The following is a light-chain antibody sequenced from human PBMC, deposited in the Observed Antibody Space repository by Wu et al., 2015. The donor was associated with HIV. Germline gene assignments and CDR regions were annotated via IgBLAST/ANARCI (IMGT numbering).Light chain of an antibody. Sequence: EVMLTQSPATLSLSPGERATLSCRASQSVGDSLAWYQQKLGQPPRLLIYDASKRASGIPARFSGSGSGTDFTLTISSLEPEDFAVYYCQQYGGPQTFGQGTKVEIK. CDR2: DAS. J-gene: IGKJ1*01. V-gene: IGKV3-11*01. CDR1: QSVGDS. CDR3: QQYGGPQT.